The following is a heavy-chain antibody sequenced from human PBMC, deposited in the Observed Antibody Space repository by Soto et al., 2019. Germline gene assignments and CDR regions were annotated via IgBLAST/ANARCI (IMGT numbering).Heavy chain of an antibody. CDR1: GGSFSGYY. J-gene: IGHJ5*02. CDR2: INHSGST. Sequence: QVQLQQWGAGLLKPSETLSLTCAVYGGSFSGYYWSWIRQPPGKGLEWIVEINHSGSTNYNPSLKSRVTISVDTSKNQFSLKLSSVTAADTAVYYCARAQYCSGGSCYLGNNWFDPWGQGTLVTVSS. D-gene: IGHD2-15*01. CDR3: ARAQYCSGGSCYLGNNWFDP. V-gene: IGHV4-34*01.